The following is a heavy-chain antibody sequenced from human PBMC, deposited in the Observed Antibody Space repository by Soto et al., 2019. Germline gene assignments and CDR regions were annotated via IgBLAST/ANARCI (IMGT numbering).Heavy chain of an antibody. CDR2: IIPIFGTA. D-gene: IGHD3-22*01. J-gene: IGHJ1*01. V-gene: IGHV1-69*13. Sequence: SVKVSCKASGGTFSSYAISWVRRAPGQGLEWMGGIIPIFGTANYAQKFQGRVTITADESTSTAYMELSSLRSEDTAVYYCAREATYYYDSSGYRSHLQHWGQGTLVTVSS. CDR3: AREATYYYDSSGYRSHLQH. CDR1: GGTFSSYA.